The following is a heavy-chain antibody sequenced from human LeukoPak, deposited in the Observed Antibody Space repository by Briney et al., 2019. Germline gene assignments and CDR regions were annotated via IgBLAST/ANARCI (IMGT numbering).Heavy chain of an antibody. CDR1: GYTFTSYY. CDR3: ALLFRGRIAVAGNH. V-gene: IGHV1-46*01. CDR2: INPSGGST. Sequence: ASVKVSCKASGYTFTSYYMHWVRQAPGQGLEWMGIINPSGGSTSYAQKFQGRVTMTRNTSKSTAYMELSSLRSEDTAVYYCALLFRGRIAVAGNHWGQGTLVTVSS. J-gene: IGHJ5*02. D-gene: IGHD6-19*01.